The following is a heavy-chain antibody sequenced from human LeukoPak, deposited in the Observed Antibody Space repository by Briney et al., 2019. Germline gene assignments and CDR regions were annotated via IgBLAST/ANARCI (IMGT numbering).Heavy chain of an antibody. D-gene: IGHD4-23*01. J-gene: IGHJ3*02. CDR1: GGSISSYY. V-gene: IGHV4-59*01. CDR2: IAYSGST. Sequence: SETLSLTCTVSGGSISSYYWGWIRQPPGKGLEWIGHIAYSGSTIYNPSLKSRVTITLDTSKNLFSLKPTSVTAADTAVYYCARDYGGNSITFGIWGQGTMVTVSS. CDR3: ARDYGGNSITFGI.